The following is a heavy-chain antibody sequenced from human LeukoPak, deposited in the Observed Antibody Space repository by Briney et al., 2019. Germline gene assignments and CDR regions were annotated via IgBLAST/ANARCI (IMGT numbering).Heavy chain of an antibody. Sequence: PSETLSLTCTVSGGSISSNSYYWGWIRQPPGKGLEWIGTISYSGSTYYNPSLKSRVTISVDTSKNQFSLKLSSVTAADTAVYYCATNLGYCSGGSCSNSYWGQGTLVTVSS. V-gene: IGHV4-39*01. CDR1: GGSISSNSYY. CDR2: ISYSGST. CDR3: ATNLGYCSGGSCSNSY. J-gene: IGHJ4*02. D-gene: IGHD2-15*01.